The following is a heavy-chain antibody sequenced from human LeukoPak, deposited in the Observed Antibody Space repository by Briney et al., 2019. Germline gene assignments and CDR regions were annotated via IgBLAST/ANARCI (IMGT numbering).Heavy chain of an antibody. D-gene: IGHD3-22*01. CDR2: ISGSGGGT. V-gene: IGHV3-23*01. CDR1: GITVSNYG. Sequence: PGGSLRLSCAVSGITVSNYGMSWVRQAPGKGLEWVAGISGSGGGTNYADSVKGRFTISRDNFKNTLYLQMNSLRAEGTAVYFCAKRGVVIRVILVGFHKEAYYFDSWGQGALVTVSS. CDR3: AKRGVVIRVILVGFHKEAYYFDS. J-gene: IGHJ4*02.